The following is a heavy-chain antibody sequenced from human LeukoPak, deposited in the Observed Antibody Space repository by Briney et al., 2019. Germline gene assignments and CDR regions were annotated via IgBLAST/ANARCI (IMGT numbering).Heavy chain of an antibody. Sequence: GGSLRLSCAASGFTFSSYDMHWVRQAPGKGLEWVAVISYDGNDKHYADSVKGRFTISRDNSKNTLYLQMNSLRVEDTAVYYCAKDQYDYVRGEFDYWGQGTLVTVSS. CDR1: GFTFSSYD. CDR3: AKDQYDYVRGEFDY. D-gene: IGHD3-16*01. V-gene: IGHV3-30*18. CDR2: ISYDGNDK. J-gene: IGHJ4*02.